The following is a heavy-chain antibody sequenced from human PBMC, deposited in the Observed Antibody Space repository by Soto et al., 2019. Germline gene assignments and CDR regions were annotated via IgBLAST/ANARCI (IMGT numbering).Heavy chain of an antibody. J-gene: IGHJ3*02. CDR3: ARGSPVTMVRGVPGAFDI. CDR1: GYTFTSYG. CDR2: ISAYNGNT. V-gene: IGHV1-18*01. D-gene: IGHD3-10*01. Sequence: ASVKVSCKASGYTFTSYGSSWVRQAPGQGLEWMGWISAYNGNTNYAQKLQGRVTMTTDTSTSTAYMELRSLRSDDTAVYYCARGSPVTMVRGVPGAFDIWGQGTMVTVS.